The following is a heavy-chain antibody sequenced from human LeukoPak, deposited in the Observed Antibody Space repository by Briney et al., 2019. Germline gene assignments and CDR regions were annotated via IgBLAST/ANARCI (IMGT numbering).Heavy chain of an antibody. CDR2: IYYSGST. J-gene: IGHJ4*02. Sequence: SETLSLTCTVSGGSISSYYWSWIRQPPGKGLEWIGYIYYSGSTNYNPSLKSRVTISVDTSKNQLSLKLSSVTAADTAVYYCARADTAMVTPLDYWGQGTLVTVSS. V-gene: IGHV4-59*01. CDR1: GGSISSYY. D-gene: IGHD5-18*01. CDR3: ARADTAMVTPLDY.